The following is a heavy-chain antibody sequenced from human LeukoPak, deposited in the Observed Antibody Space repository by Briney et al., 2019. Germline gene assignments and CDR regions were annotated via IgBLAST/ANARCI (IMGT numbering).Heavy chain of an antibody. CDR2: INPNSGGT. Sequence: GASVKVSCKASGYTFTGYYMHWVRQAPGQGLEWMGWINPNSGGTNYAQKFQGRVTMTRDTSISTAYMELSRLRSDDTAVYYCARATVDTAMVTVGYYFDYWGQGTLVTVSS. CDR1: GYTFTGYY. V-gene: IGHV1-2*02. J-gene: IGHJ4*02. D-gene: IGHD5-18*01. CDR3: ARATVDTAMVTVGYYFDY.